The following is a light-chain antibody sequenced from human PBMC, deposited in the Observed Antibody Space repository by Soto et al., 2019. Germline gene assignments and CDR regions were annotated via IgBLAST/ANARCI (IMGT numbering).Light chain of an antibody. CDR3: QQLESYPST. CDR1: QSINRR. CDR2: AAS. Sequence: IQMTQSPSTLSASFGGRFIITCRASQSINRRLAWYQQKPGKAPRLLIYAASTLQSGVPSRFSGSGSGTDFTLTISSLQPEDFATYYCQQLESYPSTFGGGTKVDIK. J-gene: IGKJ4*01. V-gene: IGKV1-5*01.